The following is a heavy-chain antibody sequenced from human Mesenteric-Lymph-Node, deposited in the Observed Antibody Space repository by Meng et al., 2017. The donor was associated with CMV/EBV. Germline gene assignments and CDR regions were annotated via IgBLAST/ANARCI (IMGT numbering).Heavy chain of an antibody. V-gene: IGHV4-61*01. CDR1: VSSSNFF. CDR3: ARDLSCSSDNCYQGIDP. Sequence: VSSSNFFWTGSPRPPEKGLRWIEYVYDGRSTNYIPSLNSRVTISVDTSKNQFSLKLSSVTAADTAVYFCARDLSCSSDNCYQGIDPWGQGTLVTVSS. D-gene: IGHD2-2*01. CDR2: VYDGRST. J-gene: IGHJ5*02.